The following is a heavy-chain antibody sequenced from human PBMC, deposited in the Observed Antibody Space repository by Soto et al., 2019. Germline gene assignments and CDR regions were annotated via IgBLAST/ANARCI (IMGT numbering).Heavy chain of an antibody. V-gene: IGHV5-51*01. D-gene: IGHD1-26*01. CDR1: GYSSTSYW. CDR2: IYPGDSDT. J-gene: IGHJ4*02. CDR3: ARHSGSYYDY. Sequence: GESLKISCKGSGYSSTSYWIAWVRQMPGKGLEWMGVIYPGDSDTRYSPSFQGQVTVSADKSISTAYLQWSRLKASDTAMYYRARHSGSYYDYWGQGTLVTVSS.